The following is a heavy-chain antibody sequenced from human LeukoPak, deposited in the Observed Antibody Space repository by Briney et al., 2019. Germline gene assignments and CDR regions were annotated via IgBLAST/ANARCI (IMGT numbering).Heavy chain of an antibody. V-gene: IGHV4-39*07. D-gene: IGHD3-10*02. J-gene: IGHJ4*02. CDR3: ARDQPPMYGVHD. CDR2: IYYSGST. Sequence: PSETLSLTCTVSGGSISSSSYYWGWIRQPPGKGLEWIGSIYYSGSTYYNPSLKSRVTISVDTSKNQFSLKLSSVTAADTAVYYCARDQPPMYGVHDWGQGTLVTVSS. CDR1: GGSISSSSYY.